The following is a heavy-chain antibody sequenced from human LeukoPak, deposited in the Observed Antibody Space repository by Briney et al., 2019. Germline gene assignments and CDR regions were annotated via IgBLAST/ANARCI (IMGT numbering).Heavy chain of an antibody. J-gene: IGHJ3*02. D-gene: IGHD3-22*01. V-gene: IGHV1-18*01. CDR1: GYTFTSYG. CDR2: ISAYNGNT. Sequence: ASVKVSCKASGYTFTSYGISWVRQAPGQGLEWMGWISAYNGNTNYAQRVQGRVTMTTDTSTSTAYMELRSLRSDDTAVYYCARVQGYDSSGYWNAFDIWGQGTMVTVSS. CDR3: ARVQGYDSSGYWNAFDI.